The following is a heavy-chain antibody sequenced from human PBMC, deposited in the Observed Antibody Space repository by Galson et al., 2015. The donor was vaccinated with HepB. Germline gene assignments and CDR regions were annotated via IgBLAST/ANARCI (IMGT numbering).Heavy chain of an antibody. V-gene: IGHV3-48*04. D-gene: IGHD4-23*01. CDR3: ARGHGGISAT. CDR1: GLTFNTYT. CDR2: ISTSGASV. J-gene: IGHJ5*02. Sequence: LSCAASGLTFNTYTVTWVRQALGKGLELLSCISTSGASVYYADSVKGRFSISIDNSTSSVYLQMSSRRVEDTAVYFWARGHGGISATWGQGTLVTVSS.